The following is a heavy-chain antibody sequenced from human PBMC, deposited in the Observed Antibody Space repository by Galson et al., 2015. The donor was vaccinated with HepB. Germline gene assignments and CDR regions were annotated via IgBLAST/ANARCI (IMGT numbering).Heavy chain of an antibody. CDR1: GGSISSGDYY. CDR3: ARVLPEYQLLGAYFDY. Sequence: LSLTCTVSGGSISSGDYYWSWIRQPPGKGLEWIGYIYYSGSTYYNPSLKSRVTISVDTSKNQFSLKLSSVTAADTAVYYCARVLPEYQLLGAYFDYWGQGTLVTVSS. CDR2: IYYSGST. J-gene: IGHJ4*02. V-gene: IGHV4-30-4*01. D-gene: IGHD2-2*01.